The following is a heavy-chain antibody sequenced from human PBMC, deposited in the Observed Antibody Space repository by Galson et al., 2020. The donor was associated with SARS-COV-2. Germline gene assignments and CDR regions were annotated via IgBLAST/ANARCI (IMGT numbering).Heavy chain of an antibody. CDR1: GFSFDTYN. CDR2: ISKSGATI. D-gene: IGHD3-9*01. J-gene: IGHJ4*02. Sequence: GGSLRLSCEGSGFSFDTYNLNWVRQAPGKGLEWIASISKSGATIHYADSVKGRFTISRDNAKNSVFLQMNNLRAADTAMYYCARLKGGSFVWGRGTLVTVSS. CDR3: ARLKGGSFV. V-gene: IGHV3-21*01.